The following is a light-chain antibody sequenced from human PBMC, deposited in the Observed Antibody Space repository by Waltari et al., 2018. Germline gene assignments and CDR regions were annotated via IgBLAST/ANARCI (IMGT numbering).Light chain of an antibody. J-gene: IGKJ4*01. CDR1: QDISNY. CDR3: QQCDNLPLT. Sequence: DIQMTQSPSSLSASVGDRVTITCQATQDISNYLNWYQQKPGQAPKLLIYDATSLQTGVPSRFSGSGSGTDFTFTISSLQPEDIATYYCQQCDNLPLTFGGGTKVEIK. V-gene: IGKV1-33*01. CDR2: DAT.